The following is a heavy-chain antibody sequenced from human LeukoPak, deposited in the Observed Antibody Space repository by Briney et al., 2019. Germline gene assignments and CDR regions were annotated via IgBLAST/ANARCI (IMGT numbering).Heavy chain of an antibody. V-gene: IGHV4-34*08. Sequence: SETLSLTCDFSGGTFNFYLLAWIRQPPGKGLEWIGEINQSGVTSHNPSLKSRVNIAVDTSKNQFSLKLSSVTAADAGVYYCATRGQQPAKGYFQNWGQGTPVIVSS. J-gene: IGHJ1*01. CDR3: ATRGQQPAKGYFQN. D-gene: IGHD5-18*01. CDR2: INQSGVT. CDR1: GGTFNFYL.